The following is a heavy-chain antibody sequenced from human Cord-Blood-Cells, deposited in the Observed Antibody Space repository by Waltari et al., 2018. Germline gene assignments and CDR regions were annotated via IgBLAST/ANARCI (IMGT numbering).Heavy chain of an antibody. CDR1: GFTFSSYS. D-gene: IGHD3-3*01. CDR3: ARDHPIFGVVPHWYFDL. V-gene: IGHV3-21*01. J-gene: IGHJ2*01. CDR2: ISSSSSYI. Sequence: EVQLVESGGGLVKPGGSLRLSCAASGFTFSSYSMNWVRQAPGKGLEWVSSISSSSSYIYYADSVKGRFTISRDNAKNSLYLQMNSLRAEDTAVYYCARDHPIFGVVPHWYFDLWGRGTLVTVSS.